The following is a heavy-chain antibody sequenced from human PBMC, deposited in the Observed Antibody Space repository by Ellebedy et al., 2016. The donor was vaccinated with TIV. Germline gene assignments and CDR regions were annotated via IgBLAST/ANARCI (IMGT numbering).Heavy chain of an antibody. CDR3: ARDGGNPGSWFFDL. CDR2: VWSDGSNK. CDR1: GFSFSNYV. J-gene: IGHJ2*01. V-gene: IGHV3-33*01. D-gene: IGHD3-16*01. Sequence: GGSLRLSCAASGFSFSNYVMHWVRQAPGKGLEWVAVVWSDGSNKYYIDSVKGRFTISRDNSKNTLYLQMNSVISDDTAVYYCARDGGNPGSWFFDLWGRGNLVTVSS.